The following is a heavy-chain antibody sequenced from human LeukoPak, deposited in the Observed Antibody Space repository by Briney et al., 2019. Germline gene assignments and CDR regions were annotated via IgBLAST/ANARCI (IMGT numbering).Heavy chain of an antibody. CDR1: RGSISSNTW. J-gene: IGHJ6*03. CDR3: ARVFMVGLVYYYYMDV. V-gene: IGHV4-4*02. CDR2: IYHSGST. D-gene: IGHD3-10*01. Sequence: SETLSLTCAVSRGSISSNTWWSWVRQPPGKGLEWIGEIYHSGSTYYNPSLKSRVTISVDTSKNQFSLKLSSVTAADTAVYYCARVFMVGLVYYYYMDVWGKGTTVTVSS.